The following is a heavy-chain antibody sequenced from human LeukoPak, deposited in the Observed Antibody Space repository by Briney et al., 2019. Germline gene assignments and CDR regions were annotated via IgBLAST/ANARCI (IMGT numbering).Heavy chain of an antibody. CDR1: GVSFDSKY. J-gene: IGHJ6*03. CDR2: IYTSGRT. D-gene: IGHD1-1*01. V-gene: IGHV4-4*09. CDR3: ANYMRNDHYYMDV. Sequence: SETLSLTCSVSGVSFDSKYWRWLRQPPGKGLGWVGYIYTSGRTNFNPSLRSRVPMSIDTSNNQFSLKVYSVTAADTAVYYCANYMRNDHYYMDVWGKGTTVIVSS.